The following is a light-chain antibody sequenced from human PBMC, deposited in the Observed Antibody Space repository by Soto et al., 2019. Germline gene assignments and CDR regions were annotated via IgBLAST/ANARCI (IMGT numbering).Light chain of an antibody. V-gene: IGLV2-14*03. CDR3: TSSTTSTTMM. CDR2: DVN. CDR1: SSDIGAYNF. J-gene: IGLJ3*02. Sequence: QSALTQPASVSGSPGQSITISCTGTSSDIGAYNFVSWYQQHPGKDPKLMLYDVNIRPSGVSNRFSGSKSGNTASLTISGLQAEDEADYYCTSSTTSTTMMFGGGTKLTVL.